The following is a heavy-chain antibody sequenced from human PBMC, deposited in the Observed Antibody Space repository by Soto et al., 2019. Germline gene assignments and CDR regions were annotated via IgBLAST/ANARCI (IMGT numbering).Heavy chain of an antibody. J-gene: IGHJ4*02. V-gene: IGHV4-4*02. CDR3: ARVTKFWAYSSGWYFDY. Sequence: PSETLSLTCAVSGGSIGSCNWWSWVRQPPGKGLEWIGEIYHSGSTNYNPSLKSRVTISVDKSKNQFSLKLSSVTAADTAVYYCARVTKFWAYSSGWYFDYWGQGTLVTVSS. CDR1: GGSIGSCNW. CDR2: IYHSGST. D-gene: IGHD6-19*01.